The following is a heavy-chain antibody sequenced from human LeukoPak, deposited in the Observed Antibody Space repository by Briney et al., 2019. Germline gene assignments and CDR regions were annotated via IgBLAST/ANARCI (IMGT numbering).Heavy chain of an antibody. Sequence: ASVKVSCKTSGYTFTSYGISWVRQAPGQGLEWMGWISAYNGNTHSAQKLQGRVTMTTDSSTSTAYMELRSLRSDDTAVYYCARGFPPRRQYDSSGYYSYYFDYWGQGTLVTVSS. V-gene: IGHV1-18*01. CDR1: GYTFTSYG. CDR2: ISAYNGNT. CDR3: ARGFPPRRQYDSSGYYSYYFDY. D-gene: IGHD3-22*01. J-gene: IGHJ4*02.